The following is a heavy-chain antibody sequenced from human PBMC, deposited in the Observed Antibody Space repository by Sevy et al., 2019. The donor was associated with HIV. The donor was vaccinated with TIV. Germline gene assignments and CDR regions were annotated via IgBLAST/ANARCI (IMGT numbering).Heavy chain of an antibody. CDR3: ARLSVYYYDSDGYYTTGNAFDI. J-gene: IGHJ3*02. V-gene: IGHV3-53*01. CDR2: IYRGENT. CDR1: GFDVSSTY. D-gene: IGHD3-22*01. Sequence: GGSLRLSCAATGFDVSSTYMSWVRQGPGKGLEWVSIIYRGENTHYTEPVKGRFTISRGKPKNRPFLQMNSLRAEDRAVYYCARLSVYYYDSDGYYTTGNAFDIWGQGTMVTVSS.